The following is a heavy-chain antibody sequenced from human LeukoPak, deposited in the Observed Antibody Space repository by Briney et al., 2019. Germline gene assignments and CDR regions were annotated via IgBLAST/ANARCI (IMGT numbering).Heavy chain of an antibody. CDR3: ARVPDWDYYGSGSYFNY. Sequence: PGGSLRLSCAASGFTFSSYSMNWVRQAPGKGLEWVSSISSSSSYIYYADSVKGRFTISRDNAKNSLYLQMNSLRAEDTAVYYCARVPDWDYYGSGSYFNYWGQGTLVTVSS. V-gene: IGHV3-21*01. J-gene: IGHJ4*02. CDR1: GFTFSSYS. D-gene: IGHD3-10*01. CDR2: ISSSSSYI.